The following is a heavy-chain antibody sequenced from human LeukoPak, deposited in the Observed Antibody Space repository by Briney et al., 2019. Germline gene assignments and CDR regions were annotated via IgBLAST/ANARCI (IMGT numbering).Heavy chain of an antibody. CDR3: ARQGYYDYVWGSYRYIPGAFDI. CDR1: GGSISSSSYY. CDR2: IYYSGST. J-gene: IGHJ3*02. D-gene: IGHD3-16*02. Sequence: PSETLSLTCTVSGGSISSSSYYWGWIRQPPGKGLEWIGSIYYSGSTYYNPSLKSRVTISVDTSKNQFSLKLSSVTAADTAVYYCARQGYYDYVWGSYRYIPGAFDIWGQGTMVTVSS. V-gene: IGHV4-39*01.